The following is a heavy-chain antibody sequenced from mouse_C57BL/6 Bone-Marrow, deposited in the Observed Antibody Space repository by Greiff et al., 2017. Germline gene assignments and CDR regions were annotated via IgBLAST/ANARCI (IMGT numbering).Heavy chain of an antibody. CDR1: GFSLTSYG. CDR3: AKNYYGSSYGLAY. D-gene: IGHD1-1*01. J-gene: IGHJ3*01. V-gene: IGHV2-4*01. CDR2: IWSGGST. Sequence: VKLMESGPGLVQPSQSLSITCTVPGFSLTSYGVHWVRQPPGKGLEWLGVIWSGGSTDYNAAFISRLSISKDNSKSQVFFKMNSLQADDTAIYYCAKNYYGSSYGLAYWGQGTLVTVSA.